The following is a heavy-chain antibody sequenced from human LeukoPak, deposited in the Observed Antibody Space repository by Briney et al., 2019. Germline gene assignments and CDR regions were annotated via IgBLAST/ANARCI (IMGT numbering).Heavy chain of an antibody. CDR1: GFTFSSYW. CDR3: ARDAGDCGGDCPRWFDP. V-gene: IGHV3-74*01. D-gene: IGHD2-21*02. J-gene: IGHJ5*02. CDR2: INPDGTST. Sequence: PGGSLRLSCAASGFTFSSYWMHWVRQTPGKGLVWVSRINPDGTSTNYADSVKGRFTISRDNAKNTVDLQVNSLRGEDTAVYYCARDAGDCGGDCPRWFDPWGQGTLVTVSS.